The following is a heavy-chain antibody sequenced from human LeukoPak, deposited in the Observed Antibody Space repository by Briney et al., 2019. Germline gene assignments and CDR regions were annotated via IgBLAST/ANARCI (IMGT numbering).Heavy chain of an antibody. CDR1: SVAFGNYV. D-gene: IGHD3-10*01. Sequence: GASLKLSCKPSSVAFGNYVIIWGRQAPKKGLEWVSAISGSGGSTYYADSVKGRFTISRDNSKNTLYLQMNSLRAEDTAVYYCARGGVQGVLLPVDYWGQGTLVTVSS. CDR3: ARGGVQGVLLPVDY. J-gene: IGHJ4*02. V-gene: IGHV3-23*01. CDR2: ISGSGGST.